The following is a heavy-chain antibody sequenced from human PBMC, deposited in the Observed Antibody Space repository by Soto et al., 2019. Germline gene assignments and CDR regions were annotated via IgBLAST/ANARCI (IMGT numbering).Heavy chain of an antibody. J-gene: IGHJ6*03. V-gene: IGHV4-59*08. Sequence: SETMSLTCTVFGGSISSYYGSWIRQPPGKGLEWIGYIYYSGSTNYNPSLKSRVTISVDTSKNQFSLKLSSVTAADTAVYYCARLWNSGYDYYYYYYMDVWGKGTTVTVSS. D-gene: IGHD5-12*01. CDR3: ARLWNSGYDYYYYYYMDV. CDR1: GGSISSYY. CDR2: IYYSGST.